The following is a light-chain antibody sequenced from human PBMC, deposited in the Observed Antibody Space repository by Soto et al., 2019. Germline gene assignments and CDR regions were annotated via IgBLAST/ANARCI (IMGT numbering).Light chain of an antibody. CDR2: GAF. Sequence: PGERATLSCLASQSVSNSYLAWYQQKPRQAPMLLISGAFLRATGVPERFTGRGSGTGFTLTISRLEPEDFAVYYCQQYGSSPRTFGEGTKVEV. CDR3: QQYGSSPRT. J-gene: IGKJ1*01. CDR1: QSVSNSY. V-gene: IGKV3-20*01.